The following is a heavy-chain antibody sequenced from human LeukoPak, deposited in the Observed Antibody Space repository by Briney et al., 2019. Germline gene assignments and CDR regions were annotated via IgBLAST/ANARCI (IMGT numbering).Heavy chain of an antibody. CDR2: IYYSGST. CDR1: GGSISSSSYY. J-gene: IGHJ4*02. CDR3: ARAFGWAAADY. D-gene: IGHD6-13*01. V-gene: IGHV4-39*07. Sequence: SETLSLTCTVSGGSISSSSYYWGWIRQPPGKGLEWIGSIYYSGSTYYNPSLKSRVTISVDTSKNQFSLKLSSVTAADTAVYYCARAFGWAAADYWGQGTLVTVSS.